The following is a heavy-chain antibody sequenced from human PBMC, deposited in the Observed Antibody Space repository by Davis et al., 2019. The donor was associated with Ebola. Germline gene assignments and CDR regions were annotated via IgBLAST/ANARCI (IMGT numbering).Heavy chain of an antibody. Sequence: GESLKISCAASGFTFSSYGMHWVRQAPGKGLEWVAVIWYDGSNKYYADSVKGRFTISRDNSKNTLYLQMNSLRAEDTAVYYCARDSGEWELLGGADYWGQGTLVTVSS. CDR1: GFTFSSYG. D-gene: IGHD1-26*01. J-gene: IGHJ4*02. CDR3: ARDSGEWELLGGADY. V-gene: IGHV3-33*01. CDR2: IWYDGSNK.